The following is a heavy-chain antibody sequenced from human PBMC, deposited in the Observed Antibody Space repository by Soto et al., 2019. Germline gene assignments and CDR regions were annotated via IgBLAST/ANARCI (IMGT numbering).Heavy chain of an antibody. CDR3: AKDRGSGSYAANYYYYGMDV. V-gene: IGHV3-9*01. J-gene: IGHJ6*02. Sequence: GGSLRLSCAASGFTFDDYAMHWVRQAPGKGLEWVSGINWNSGSVGYADSVKGRFTISRDNAKTSLYLQMNSLRAEDTALYYCAKDRGSGSYAANYYYYGMDVWGQGTTVTVSS. CDR1: GFTFDDYA. D-gene: IGHD3-10*01. CDR2: INWNSGSV.